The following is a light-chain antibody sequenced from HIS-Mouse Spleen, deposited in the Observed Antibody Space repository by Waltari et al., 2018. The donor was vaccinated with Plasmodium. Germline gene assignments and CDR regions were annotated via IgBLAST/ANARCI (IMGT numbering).Light chain of an antibody. CDR1: QSVSSSY. V-gene: IGKV3-20*01. Sequence: EIVLTQSPGPLSLSPGERATLSCRAIQSVSSSYLAWYQQKPGQAPRILIYGASSRATGVPDGFSGSGAGTDFTLTISRLEPEDFAVYYCQQYGSSPLTFGGGTKVEIK. J-gene: IGKJ4*01. CDR3: QQYGSSPLT. CDR2: GAS.